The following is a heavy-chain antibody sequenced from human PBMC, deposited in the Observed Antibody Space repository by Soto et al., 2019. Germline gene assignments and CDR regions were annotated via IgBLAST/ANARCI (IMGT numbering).Heavy chain of an antibody. CDR2: IIPILGIA. CDR1: GGTFSSYT. Sequence: QVQLVQSGAEVKKPGSSVKVSCKASGGTFSSYTISWVRQAPGQGLEWMGRIIPILGIANYAQKFQGRVTITADKSTSTAYMELSSLRSEDTAVYYCARDWRVQQQLDYYYGMDVWGQGTTVTVSS. J-gene: IGHJ6*02. V-gene: IGHV1-69*08. CDR3: ARDWRVQQQLDYYYGMDV. D-gene: IGHD6-13*01.